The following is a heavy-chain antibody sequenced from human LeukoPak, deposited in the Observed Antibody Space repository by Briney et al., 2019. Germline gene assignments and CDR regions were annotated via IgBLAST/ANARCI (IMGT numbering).Heavy chain of an antibody. CDR2: ISDTGGNT. J-gene: IGHJ4*02. V-gene: IGHV3-23*01. CDR1: GFAFSSYG. D-gene: IGHD6-13*01. CDR3: AKDLRGEDIYSSSWYYFDY. Sequence: GGSLRLSCAASGFAFSSYGMNWVRQAPGKGLEWVSSISDTGGNTYYADSVKGRFTISRDNSKNTLYLQMNSLRGEDTAVYYCAKDLRGEDIYSSSWYYFDYWGQGTLVTVSS.